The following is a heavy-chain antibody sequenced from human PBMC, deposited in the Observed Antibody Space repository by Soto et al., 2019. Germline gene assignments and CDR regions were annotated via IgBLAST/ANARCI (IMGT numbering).Heavy chain of an antibody. J-gene: IGHJ6*02. CDR1: GYSFTSYW. CDR2: IDPSDSYT. CDR3: ASSRQASYCMDV. V-gene: IGHV5-10-1*01. Sequence: GESLKISCKGSGYSFTSYWISWVRQMPGKGLEWMGRIDPSDSYTNYSPSFQGHVTISADKSISTAYLQWSSLKASDTAMYYCASSRQASYCMDVWGQVTTVTVSS.